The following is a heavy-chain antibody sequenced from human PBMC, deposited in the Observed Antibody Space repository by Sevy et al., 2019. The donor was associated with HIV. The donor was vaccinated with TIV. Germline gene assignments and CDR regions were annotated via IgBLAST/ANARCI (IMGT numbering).Heavy chain of an antibody. Sequence: GGSLRLSCELSGSTFSGHHLNWVRQAPGKGLEWVAYIGSGFNIYYTHSVRGRFTIPRDNARNSLFLQMDSLRAEDTAVYYCATDQDWAFDNWGQGTLVTVSS. CDR3: ATDQDWAFDN. D-gene: IGHD3-9*01. V-gene: IGHV3-48*01. CDR2: IGSGFNI. CDR1: GSTFSGHH. J-gene: IGHJ4*02.